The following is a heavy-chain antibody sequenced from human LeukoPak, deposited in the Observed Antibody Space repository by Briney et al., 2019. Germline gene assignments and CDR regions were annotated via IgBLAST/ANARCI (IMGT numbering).Heavy chain of an antibody. CDR1: GFTFSSYA. CDR3: AKSTPYCSSTSCLSNFDY. Sequence: GGSLRLSCAASGFTFSSYAMSWVRQAPGKGLEWVSAISGSGGSTYYADSVKGRFTISRDNSKNTLYLQMNSLRAEDTVVYYCAKSTPYCSSTSCLSNFDYXXQGTLVTVSS. V-gene: IGHV3-23*01. CDR2: ISGSGGST. J-gene: IGHJ4*02. D-gene: IGHD2-2*01.